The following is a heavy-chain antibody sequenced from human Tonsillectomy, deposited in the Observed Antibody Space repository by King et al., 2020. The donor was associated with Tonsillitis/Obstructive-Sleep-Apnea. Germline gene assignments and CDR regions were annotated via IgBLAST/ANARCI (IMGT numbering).Heavy chain of an antibody. CDR2: IYPGDSDT. J-gene: IGHJ5*02. D-gene: IGHD2-21*01. CDR1: GYSFTSYW. Sequence: VQLVESGAEVKKPGESLKISCKGSGYSFTSYWIGWVRQMPGKGLEWMGIIYPGDSDTRYSPSFQGQVTISADKSISTAYLQWSSLKASDTAMYYCARQRRSRGFLNWFDPWGQGTLVTVSS. CDR3: ARQRRSRGFLNWFDP. V-gene: IGHV5-51*01.